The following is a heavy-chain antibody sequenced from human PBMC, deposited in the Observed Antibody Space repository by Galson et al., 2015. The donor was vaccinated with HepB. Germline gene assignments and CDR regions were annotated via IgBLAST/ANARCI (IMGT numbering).Heavy chain of an antibody. CDR1: GGTFSSYA. J-gene: IGHJ6*02. D-gene: IGHD6-19*01. Sequence: SVKVSCKASGGTFSSYAISWVRQAPGQGLEWMGGIIPIFGIANYAQKFQGRVTITADESTSTAYMELSSLRSEDTAVYYCAREPRSYRPGNYIAVAGYYYYGMDVWGQGTTVTVSS. CDR2: IIPIFGIA. V-gene: IGHV1-69*13. CDR3: AREPRSYRPGNYIAVAGYYYYGMDV.